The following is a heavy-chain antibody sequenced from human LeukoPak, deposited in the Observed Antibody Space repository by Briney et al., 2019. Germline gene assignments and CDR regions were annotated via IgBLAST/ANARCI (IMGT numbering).Heavy chain of an antibody. CDR1: GYTFTGYY. D-gene: IGHD3/OR15-3a*01. CDR3: ARGGSSVFWTGYYYYYMDV. Sequence: ASVKVSCKASGYTFTGYYMHWVRQAPGQGLEWMGWINPNSGGTNYAQKFQGRVTMTRDTSISTAYMELSRLRSDDTAVYYCARGGSSVFWTGYYYYYMDVWGKGTTVTVSS. V-gene: IGHV1-2*02. CDR2: INPNSGGT. J-gene: IGHJ6*03.